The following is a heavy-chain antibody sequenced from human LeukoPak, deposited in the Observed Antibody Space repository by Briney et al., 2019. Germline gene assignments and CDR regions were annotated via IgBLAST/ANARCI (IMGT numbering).Heavy chain of an antibody. CDR2: INPSGGST. CDR3: ARDLYSRRMDYYGSGSFFAY. J-gene: IGHJ4*02. CDR1: GYTFTSYY. V-gene: IGHV1-46*01. D-gene: IGHD3-10*01. Sequence: GASVKVSCKASGYTFTSYYMHWVRQAPGQGLEWMGIINPSGGSTSYAQKFQGRVTMTRDMSTSTVYMEVRSLRSDDTAVYYCARDLYSRRMDYYGSGSFFAYWGQGTLVTVSS.